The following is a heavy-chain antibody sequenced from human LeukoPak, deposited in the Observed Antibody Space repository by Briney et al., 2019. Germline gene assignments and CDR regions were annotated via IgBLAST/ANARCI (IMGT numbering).Heavy chain of an antibody. CDR3: ARDQRAAAAGTWFDL. CDR1: GYTFTGYY. CDR2: INPNSGGT. J-gene: IGHJ5*02. Sequence: ASVKVSCKASGYTFTGYYMHWVRQAPGQGLEWMGWINPNSGGTNYAQKFQGRVTMTRDTSISTAYMELSRLRSDDTAVYYCARDQRAAAAGTWFDLWGQGTLVTVSS. V-gene: IGHV1-2*02. D-gene: IGHD6-13*01.